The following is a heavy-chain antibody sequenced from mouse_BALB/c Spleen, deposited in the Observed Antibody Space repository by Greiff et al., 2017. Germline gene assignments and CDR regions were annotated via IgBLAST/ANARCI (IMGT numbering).Heavy chain of an antibody. V-gene: IGHV6-3*01. CDR1: GFTFSSYW. D-gene: IGHD2-3*01. Sequence: EVKLVESGGGLVQPGGSMKLSCVASGFTFSSYWMSWVRQSPEKGLEWVAEIRLKSDNYATHSAESVKGKFTISRDDSKSRLYLQMNSLRAEDTGIYYCTRGWFYAMDYWGQGTSVTVSS. CDR3: TRGWFYAMDY. CDR2: IRLKSDNYAT. J-gene: IGHJ4*01.